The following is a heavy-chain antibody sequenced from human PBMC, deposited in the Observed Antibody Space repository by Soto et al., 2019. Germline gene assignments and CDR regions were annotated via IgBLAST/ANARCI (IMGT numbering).Heavy chain of an antibody. J-gene: IGHJ4*02. CDR2: IYYSGST. CDR1: GGSISSYY. Sequence: SETLSLTCTVSGGSISSYYWSWIRQPPGKGLEWIGYIYYSGSTNYNPSLKSRVTISVDTSKNQFSLKLSSVTAADTAVYYCARDVVVRGYSYGYDYYFDYWGQGTLVTVSS. V-gene: IGHV4-59*01. D-gene: IGHD5-18*01. CDR3: ARDVVVRGYSYGYDYYFDY.